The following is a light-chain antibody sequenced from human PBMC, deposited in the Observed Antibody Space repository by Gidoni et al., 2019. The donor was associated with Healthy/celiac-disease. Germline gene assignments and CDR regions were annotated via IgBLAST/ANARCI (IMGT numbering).Light chain of an antibody. CDR3: QQSYSTPLT. CDR2: AAS. CDR1: QSISSY. V-gene: IGKV1-39*01. Sequence: DLQMTQSPSSLSASVGDRVTITCRASQSISSYLNWYQQKPGKAPKLLIYAASSLQSGVPSRFSGSGSGTYFTLTISSLQPEDFATYYCQQSYSTPLTFGQXTKLEIK. J-gene: IGKJ2*01.